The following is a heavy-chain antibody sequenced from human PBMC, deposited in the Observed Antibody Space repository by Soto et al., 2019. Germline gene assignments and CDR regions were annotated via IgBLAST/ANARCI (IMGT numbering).Heavy chain of an antibody. CDR2: IYATGTT. D-gene: IGHD1-1*01. J-gene: IGHJ5*02. CDR3: VRDGTKTLRDWFDP. CDR1: GASISGFY. Sequence: PSYTLSLTCTVSGASISGFYWSWIRKSAGKGLEWIGRIYATGTTDYNPSLKIRVMMSVDTSKKQFSLKLRSVTAADTAVYYCVRDGTKTLRDWFDPWGQGISVTVSS. V-gene: IGHV4-4*07.